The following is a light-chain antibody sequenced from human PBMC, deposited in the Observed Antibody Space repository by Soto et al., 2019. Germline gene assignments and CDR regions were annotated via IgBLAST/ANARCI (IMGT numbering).Light chain of an antibody. CDR2: EVT. J-gene: IGLJ3*02. Sequence: QSVLTQPASVSGSPGQSITISCTGTSNDIGGHNHVSWYQQHPGNSPKLIIYEVTERPSGVSNRFSASKSGTAASLTISGLQEDEEADYYWCSYGGISAWVFGGGTKLTVL. CDR3: CSYGGISAWV. CDR1: SNDIGGHNH. V-gene: IGLV2-23*02.